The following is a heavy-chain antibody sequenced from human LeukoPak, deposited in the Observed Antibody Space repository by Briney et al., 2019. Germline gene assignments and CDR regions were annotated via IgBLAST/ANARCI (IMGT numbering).Heavy chain of an antibody. CDR1: GFTFSSYE. CDR2: ISSSGSNI. D-gene: IGHD6-19*01. CDR3: AKANPVAGTFDY. J-gene: IGHJ4*02. V-gene: IGHV3-48*03. Sequence: GGSLRLSCAASGFTFSSYEMNWVRQAPGKGLEWVSYISSSGSNIYYADSVKGRFTISRDNAKNLLYLQMNSLRDEDTAVYYCAKANPVAGTFDYWGQGTLVTVSS.